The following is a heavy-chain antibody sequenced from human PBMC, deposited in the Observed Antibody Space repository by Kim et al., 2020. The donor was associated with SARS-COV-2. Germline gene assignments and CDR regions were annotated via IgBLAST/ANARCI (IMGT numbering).Heavy chain of an antibody. J-gene: IGHJ4*02. CDR1: GFTFSSYG. V-gene: IGHV3-30*18. CDR3: AKIYDYVWGSYRSDYYFDY. D-gene: IGHD3-16*02. CDR2: ISYDGSNK. Sequence: GGSLRLSCAASGFTFSSYGMHWVRQAPGKGLEWVAVISYDGSNKYYADSVKGRFTISRDNSKNTLYLQMNSLRAEDTAVYYCAKIYDYVWGSYRSDYYFDYWGQGTLVTVSS.